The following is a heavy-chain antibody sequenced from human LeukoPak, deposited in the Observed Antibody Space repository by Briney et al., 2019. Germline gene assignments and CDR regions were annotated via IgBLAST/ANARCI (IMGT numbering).Heavy chain of an antibody. D-gene: IGHD3-10*01. J-gene: IGHJ4*02. CDR3: ARYSSGYNDY. CDR1: GGSISSYY. CDR2: IYYSGST. V-gene: IGHV4-59*01. Sequence: SETLSLTCTVSGGSISSYYWSWIRQPPGKGLEWNGYIYYSGSTNYNPSLKSRVTISVDTSKNQFSLKLSSVTAADTAVYYCARYSSGYNDYWGQGTLVTVSS.